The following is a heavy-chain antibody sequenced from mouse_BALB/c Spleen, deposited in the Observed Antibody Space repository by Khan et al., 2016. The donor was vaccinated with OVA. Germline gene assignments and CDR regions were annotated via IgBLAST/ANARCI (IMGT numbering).Heavy chain of an antibody. J-gene: IGHJ4*01. CDR3: ARENDYGRTCYAMDY. CDR2: IAPGSGSS. CDR1: GYTFTSYW. Sequence: DLVKPGASVKLSCKASGYTFTSYWINWIKQRPGQGLEWIGRIAPGSGSSSYNEMFKGKATLTSDTSSSTAYIQLSSLSSEDSAVYFCARENDYGRTCYAMDYWGQGTSVTVSA. D-gene: IGHD1-1*01. V-gene: IGHV1S41*01.